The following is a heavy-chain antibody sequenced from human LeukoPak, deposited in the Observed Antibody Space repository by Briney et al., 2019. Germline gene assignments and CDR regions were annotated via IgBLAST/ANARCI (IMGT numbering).Heavy chain of an antibody. CDR2: IHTSGDT. V-gene: IGHV3-53*01. Sequence: GGPLRLSCAASGLTGSHNYVSWVRQAPGKGLEWVSAIHTSGDTCYADSVKGRFTISRDTSKNTLYLQINSLRVEDTAVYYCIVFGDSDHWGQGTLVTVSS. D-gene: IGHD4-17*01. CDR1: GLTGSHNY. CDR3: IVFGDSDH. J-gene: IGHJ4*02.